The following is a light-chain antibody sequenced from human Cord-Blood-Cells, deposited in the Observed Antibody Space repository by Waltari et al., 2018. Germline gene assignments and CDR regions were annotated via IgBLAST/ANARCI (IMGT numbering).Light chain of an antibody. Sequence: SSELTQDPAVSVALGQTVRITCQGDSPRSYYASWYQQKPGQAPVIVIYGKNNRPSGIPDRFSGSSSGNTASLTITGAQAEDETDYYCNSRDSSGNHWVFGGGTKLTVL. V-gene: IGLV3-19*01. CDR3: NSRDSSGNHWV. J-gene: IGLJ3*02. CDR1: SPRSYY. CDR2: GKN.